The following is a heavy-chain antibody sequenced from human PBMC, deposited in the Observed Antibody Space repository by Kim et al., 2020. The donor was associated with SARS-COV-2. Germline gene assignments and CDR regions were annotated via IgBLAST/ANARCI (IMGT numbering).Heavy chain of an antibody. J-gene: IGHJ4*02. Sequence: GGSLRLSCTASGFTVSSNYMTWVRQAPGKGLEWVSVIFFAGCTYYADSVKGRFTISRDNSKNTVYLQMNSLRAEDTAVYYCARGSRPRREFDFWGQGTL. V-gene: IGHV3-53*01. CDR2: IFFAGCT. D-gene: IGHD6-25*01. CDR1: GFTVSSNY. CDR3: ARGSRPRREFDF.